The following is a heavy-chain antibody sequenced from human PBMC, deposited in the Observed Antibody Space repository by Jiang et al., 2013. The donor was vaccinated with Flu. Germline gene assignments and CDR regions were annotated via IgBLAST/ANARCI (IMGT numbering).Heavy chain of an antibody. CDR2: IYPGDSDT. J-gene: IGHJ3*02. D-gene: IGHD3-10*01. CDR3: ARVGSYYGSGSYGAFDI. Sequence: LKISCKGSGYSFTSYWIGWVRQMPGKGLEWMGIIYPGDSDTRYSPSFQGQVTISADKSISTAYLQWSSLKASDTAMYYCARVGSYYGSGSYGAFDIWGQGTMVTVSS. CDR1: GYSFTSYW. V-gene: IGHV5-51*01.